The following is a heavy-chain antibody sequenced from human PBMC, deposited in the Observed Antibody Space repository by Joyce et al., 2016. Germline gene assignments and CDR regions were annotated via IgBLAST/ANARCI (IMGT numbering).Heavy chain of an antibody. CDR2: IRPDKGDT. CDR3: ARGGSKWVNWFDP. CDR1: GYTFTGHY. V-gene: IGHV1-2*02. D-gene: IGHD1-26*01. Sequence: QVQLVQSGPEVKKPGASVKVPCKTSGYTFTGHYLHWVRQAPGQGHEGLGWIRPDKGDTNYAQKFQGRITLTKETSITTAYMELRWLRSDDTAEYYWARGGSKWVNWFDPWGQGTLVTV. J-gene: IGHJ5*02.